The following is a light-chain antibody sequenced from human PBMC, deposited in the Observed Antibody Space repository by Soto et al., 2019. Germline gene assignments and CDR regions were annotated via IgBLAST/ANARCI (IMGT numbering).Light chain of an antibody. CDR3: ATWDDTLSGWV. V-gene: IGLV1-44*01. J-gene: IGLJ3*02. CDR1: SANIGRKT. CDR2: TMN. Sequence: QSVLTQPPSASGTPGQRVTISCSGSSANIGRKTVSWYQQLPGTAPKVLIYTMNQRPSGVADRFSGSQSGTSASLAINGLQSEDEGDYYCATWDDTLSGWVFGGGTKLTVL.